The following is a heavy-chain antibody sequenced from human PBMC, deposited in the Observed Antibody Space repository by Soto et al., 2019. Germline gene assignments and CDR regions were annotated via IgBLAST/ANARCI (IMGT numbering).Heavy chain of an antibody. Sequence: PGGSLRLYCSASGFTFSSYGMHWVRQAPGKGLEWVAVIWYDGSNKYYADSVKGRFTISRDNSKNTLYLQMNSLRAEDTAVYYCARGFIAVAGHIDYWGQGTLVPVSS. D-gene: IGHD6-19*01. CDR3: ARGFIAVAGHIDY. CDR1: GFTFSSYG. V-gene: IGHV3-33*01. J-gene: IGHJ4*02. CDR2: IWYDGSNK.